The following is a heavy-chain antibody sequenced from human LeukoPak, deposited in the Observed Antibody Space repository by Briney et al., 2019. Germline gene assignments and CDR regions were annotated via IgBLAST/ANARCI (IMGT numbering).Heavy chain of an antibody. D-gene: IGHD3-3*01. V-gene: IGHV1-18*01. CDR3: ARDAYYGAVPIDY. Sequence: ASVKVSCKASGYAFTSYGINWVRQAPGQGLEWMGWISAYNGNTNYAQKLQGRVTMTTDTSTSTAYMELKSLRPDDTAVYYCARDAYYGAVPIDYWGQGTLVTVSS. CDR1: GYAFTSYG. J-gene: IGHJ4*02. CDR2: ISAYNGNT.